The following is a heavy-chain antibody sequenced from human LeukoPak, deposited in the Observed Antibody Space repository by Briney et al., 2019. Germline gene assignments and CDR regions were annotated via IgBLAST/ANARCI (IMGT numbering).Heavy chain of an antibody. CDR2: IIPIFGTA. D-gene: IGHD5-12*01. CDR1: GGTFSSYG. CDR3: ARDRRPSDIVATITVSPFDY. V-gene: IGHV1-69*01. Sequence: ASVKVSCKASGGTFSSYGISWVRQAPGQGLEWMGGIIPIFGTAHYAQKFQGRVTITADADESTSTAYMELRSLRSDDTAVYYCARDRRPSDIVATITVSPFDYWGQGTLVTVSS. J-gene: IGHJ4*02.